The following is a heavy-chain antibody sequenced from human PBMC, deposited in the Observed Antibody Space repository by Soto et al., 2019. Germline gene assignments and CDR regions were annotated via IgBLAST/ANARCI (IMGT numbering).Heavy chain of an antibody. CDR2: IYYSGST. CDR3: ARVPLLGGYDDEVLFWFDP. CDR1: GGSMSSYE. J-gene: IGHJ5*02. D-gene: IGHD5-12*01. V-gene: IGHV4-59*01. Sequence: SETLSLTCTVSGGSMSSYEWSWIRQPPGKGLEWIGYIYYSGSTNYNPSLKSRVTISVDTSKNQFSLKLSSVTAADTAVYYCARVPLLGGYDDEVLFWFDPWGQGTLVTVSS.